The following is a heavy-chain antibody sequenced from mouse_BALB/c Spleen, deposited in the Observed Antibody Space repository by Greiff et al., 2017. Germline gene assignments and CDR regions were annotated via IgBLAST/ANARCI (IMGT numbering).Heavy chain of an antibody. J-gene: IGHJ2*01. CDR2: ISSGGGNT. CDR3: ARWGYYFDY. Sequence: EVHLVESGGGLVKPGGSLKLPCAASGFTFSSYTMSWVRQTPEKRLEWVATISSGGGNTYYPDSVKGRFTISRDNAKNNLYLQMSSLRSEDTALYYCARWGYYFDYWGQGTTLTVSS. CDR1: GFTFSSYT. V-gene: IGHV5-9*03.